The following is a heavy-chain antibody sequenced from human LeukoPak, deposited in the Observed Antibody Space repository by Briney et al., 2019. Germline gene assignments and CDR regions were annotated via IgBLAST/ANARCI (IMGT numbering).Heavy chain of an antibody. Sequence: TETLSLTCAVYGGSFSGYYWSWIRQPPGKGLEWIGEINHSGSTNYNPSLKSRVTISVDTSKNQFSLKLSSVTAADTAVYYCARHSSNIGQQLVRGPYRPNWFDPWGQGTLVTVSA. J-gene: IGHJ5*02. D-gene: IGHD6-13*01. CDR2: INHSGST. V-gene: IGHV4-34*01. CDR3: ARHSSNIGQQLVRGPYRPNWFDP. CDR1: GGSFSGYY.